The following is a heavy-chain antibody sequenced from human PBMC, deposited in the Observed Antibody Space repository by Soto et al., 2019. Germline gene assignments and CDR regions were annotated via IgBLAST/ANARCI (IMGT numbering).Heavy chain of an antibody. D-gene: IGHD1-26*01. CDR2: IYYSGTT. V-gene: IGHV4-28*01. CDR1: GYSISSSNW. CDR3: ARREIQGPLDY. J-gene: IGHJ4*02. Sequence: QVQLQESGPGLVKPSDTLSLICAVSGYSISSSNWWGWIRQPPGKGLEWIGYIYYSGTTYYNPSLQSRVTISVDTSKHQLSLKLTSVTAVDTAVYYCARREIQGPLDYWGQGTLVTVSS.